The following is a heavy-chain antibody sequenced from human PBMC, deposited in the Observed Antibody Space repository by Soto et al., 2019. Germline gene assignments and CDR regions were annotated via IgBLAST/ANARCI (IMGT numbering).Heavy chain of an antibody. CDR3: ARENCGVTTCGLDY. J-gene: IGHJ4*02. V-gene: IGHV4-31*03. Sequence: SETLSLTCTVSGGSISSGGDYWSWIRQHPGKGLEWIGYIYYSGSTYYNPSLKSRVTISVDTSKNQFSLKLSSVSAADTAVYYCARENCGVTTCGLDYWGQGTLVTVSS. CDR1: GGSISSGGDY. D-gene: IGHD4-17*01. CDR2: IYYSGST.